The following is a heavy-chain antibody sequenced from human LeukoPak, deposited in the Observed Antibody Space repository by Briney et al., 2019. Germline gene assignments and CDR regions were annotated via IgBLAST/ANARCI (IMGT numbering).Heavy chain of an antibody. V-gene: IGHV1-69*05. CDR3: ARGGDGYNYLQLPYYFDY. J-gene: IGHJ4*02. CDR2: IIPIFGTA. CDR1: GGTFSSYA. D-gene: IGHD5-24*01. Sequence: GASVKVSCKASGGTFSSYAISWVRQAPGQGLEWMGGIIPIFGTANYAQKFQGRVTITTDESTGTAYMELSSLRSEDTAVYYCARGGDGYNYLQLPYYFDYWGQGTLVTVSS.